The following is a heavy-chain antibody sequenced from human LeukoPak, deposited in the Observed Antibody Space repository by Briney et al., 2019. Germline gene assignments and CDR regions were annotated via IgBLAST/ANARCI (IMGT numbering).Heavy chain of an antibody. J-gene: IGHJ6*02. D-gene: IGHD2-2*01. V-gene: IGHV3-11*01. Sequence: GSLRLSCAASGFTFSDYYMSWIRQAPGKGLEWVSYISSSGSTIYYADSVKGRFTISRDNAKNSLYLQMNSLRAEDTAVYYCARDHCSSTSCYFTGYYYYYGMDVWGQGTTVTVSS. CDR1: GFTFSDYY. CDR3: ARDHCSSTSCYFTGYYYYYGMDV. CDR2: ISSSGSTI.